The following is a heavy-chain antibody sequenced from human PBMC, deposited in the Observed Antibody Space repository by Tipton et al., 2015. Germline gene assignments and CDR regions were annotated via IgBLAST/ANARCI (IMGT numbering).Heavy chain of an antibody. CDR3: ARGSYGSFDY. D-gene: IGHD5-18*01. V-gene: IGHV4-38-2*01. CDR2: ISHSGNT. CDR1: AYSISSDYY. J-gene: IGHJ4*02. Sequence: TLSLTCAVSAYSISSDYYWGWIRQPPGKGLEWIGSISHSGNTYYNPSLKSRVTISVDTSKNQFSLKLSSVTAADTAVYYCARGSYGSFDYWGQGTLVTVSS.